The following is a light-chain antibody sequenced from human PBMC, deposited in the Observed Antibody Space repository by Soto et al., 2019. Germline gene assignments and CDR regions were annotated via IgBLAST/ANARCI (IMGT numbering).Light chain of an antibody. Sequence: IVMTQSPATLSLSPGEKATLSCRASQSISNNFAWFQQKPGQVPRLLIYGASNRATGVSARFSGSGSGTDFTLTISRLEPEDFAVYYCQQYGSSHTFGQGTRLEIK. J-gene: IGKJ5*01. CDR3: QQYGSSHT. CDR1: QSISNN. CDR2: GAS. V-gene: IGKV3-20*01.